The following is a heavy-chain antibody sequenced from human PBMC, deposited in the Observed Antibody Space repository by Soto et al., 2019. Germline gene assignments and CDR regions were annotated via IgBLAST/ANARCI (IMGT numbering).Heavy chain of an antibody. D-gene: IGHD3-10*01. CDR1: GFTFSTHA. CDR2: ISGSGSDR. Sequence: EVQVLESGGGLVQPGGSLRLSCVASGFTFSTHAMNWVRQAPGKGLEWVSGISGSGSDRYYADSVRGRFTISRDNSNNTLNLQMDSLRAEDTAIYYCTKTPRSYYYYMDVWGKGTTVTVSS. V-gene: IGHV3-23*01. CDR3: TKTPRSYYYYMDV. J-gene: IGHJ6*03.